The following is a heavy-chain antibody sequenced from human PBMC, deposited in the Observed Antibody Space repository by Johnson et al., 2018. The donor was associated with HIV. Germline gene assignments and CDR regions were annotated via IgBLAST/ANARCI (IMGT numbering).Heavy chain of an antibody. D-gene: IGHD3-22*01. V-gene: IGHV3-7*03. CDR3: AREGTKDSSGLDVGAFDI. J-gene: IGHJ3*02. CDR2: IKQDGSEK. CDR1: GFTYDDYG. Sequence: VQLVESGGGVVRPGGSLRLSCEASGFTYDDYGMSWVRQAPGKGLEWVANIKQDGSEKYYVDSVKGRFTISRDNAKNSLYLQMNSLRAEDTAVYYCAREGTKDSSGLDVGAFDIWGQGTMVTVSS.